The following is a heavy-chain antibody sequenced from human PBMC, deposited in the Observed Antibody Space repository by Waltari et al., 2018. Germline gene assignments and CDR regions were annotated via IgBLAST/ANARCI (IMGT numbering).Heavy chain of an antibody. CDR3: ARGRTGSYGSGSYYASYYYGMDV. CDR2: INHSGST. V-gene: IGHV4-34*01. Sequence: QVQLQQWGAGLLNPSETLSITCAVYGGAFSGNYWRWIRQPPGKGLEWMGEINHSGSTNSNASFKSRVIISVDTSKNRFALKLSSVTAADTAVYYCARGRTGSYGSGSYYASYYYGMDVWGQGTTVTVSS. CDR1: GGAFSGNY. J-gene: IGHJ6*02. D-gene: IGHD3-10*01.